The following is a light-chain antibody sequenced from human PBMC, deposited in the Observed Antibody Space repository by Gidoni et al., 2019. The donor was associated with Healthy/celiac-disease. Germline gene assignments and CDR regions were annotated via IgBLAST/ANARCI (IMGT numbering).Light chain of an antibody. CDR3: QQRSNWPPWT. J-gene: IGKJ1*01. V-gene: IGKV3-11*01. CDR1: QSVSSY. CDR2: DAS. Sequence: EMVLTQSPATLSLSPGERATLSCRASQSVSSYLAWYHQKPGEAPRLLIYDASNRATGIPARFSGSGSGTDFTLTISSLEPEDCAVYYCQQRSNWPPWTFGQGTKVEIK.